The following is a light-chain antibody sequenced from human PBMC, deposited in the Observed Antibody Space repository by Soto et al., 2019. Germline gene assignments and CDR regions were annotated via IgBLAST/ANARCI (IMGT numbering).Light chain of an antibody. CDR1: QGISSY. V-gene: IGKV1-8*01. Sequence: AIRMTQSPSSLSASTGDRVTITCRASQGISSYLAWYQQKLGKAPKLLIYAASTLQSGVPSRFSGSGSGTEFTLTISSLQSEDFATYYGQQYYSYPWTCGQGTKVEIK. J-gene: IGKJ1*01. CDR2: AAS. CDR3: QQYYSYPWT.